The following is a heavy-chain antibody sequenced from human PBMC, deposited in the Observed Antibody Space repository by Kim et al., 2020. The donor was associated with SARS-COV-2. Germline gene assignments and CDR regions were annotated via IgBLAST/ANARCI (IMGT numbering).Heavy chain of an antibody. Sequence: GESLKISCKGSGYSFTSYWIGWVRQMPGKGLEWMGIIYPGDSDTRYSPSFQGQVTISAAKSISTAYLQWSSLKASDTAMYYCARRPDPGAYGGNSPGAFDIWGQGTMVTVSS. CDR1: GYSFTSYW. CDR2: IYPGDSDT. J-gene: IGHJ3*02. CDR3: ARRPDPGAYGGNSPGAFDI. V-gene: IGHV5-51*01. D-gene: IGHD4-17*01.